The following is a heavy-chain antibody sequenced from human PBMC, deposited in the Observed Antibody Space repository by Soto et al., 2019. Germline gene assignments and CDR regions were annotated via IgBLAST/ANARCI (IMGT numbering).Heavy chain of an antibody. CDR3: AREIHNYDFWSGPSDAFDI. CDR2: IIPIFGTA. D-gene: IGHD3-3*01. CDR1: GGTFSSYA. V-gene: IGHV1-69*13. J-gene: IGHJ3*02. Sequence: SVKVSCKASGGTFSSYAISWVRQAPGQGLEWMGGIIPIFGTANYAQKFQGRVTITADESTSTAYMELSSLRSEDTAVFYCAREIHNYDFWSGPSDAFDIWGQGTMVTVSS.